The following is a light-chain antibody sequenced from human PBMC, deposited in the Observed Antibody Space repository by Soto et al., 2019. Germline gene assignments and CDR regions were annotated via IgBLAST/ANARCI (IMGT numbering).Light chain of an antibody. J-gene: IGLJ3*02. Sequence: QSVLTQPPSASGTPGQRVTISCSGSSSNIGVNSVTWYQHLPGTAPKLLIYSNNQRPSGVPDRFSGSRSGTSASLAISGLQSEDEADYYCAVWDDSLNGWVFGGWTKLTVL. CDR3: AVWDDSLNGWV. CDR1: SSNIGVNS. V-gene: IGLV1-44*01. CDR2: SNN.